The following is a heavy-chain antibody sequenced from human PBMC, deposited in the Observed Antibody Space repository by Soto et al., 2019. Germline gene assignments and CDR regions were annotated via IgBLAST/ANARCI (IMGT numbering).Heavy chain of an antibody. CDR2: IYYSGST. CDR1: GGSITGSY. J-gene: IGHJ4*02. D-gene: IGHD2-15*01. Sequence: PSKTRSLTCTVSGGSITGSYCSWIRQPPGKGLEWIGYIYYSGSTNFNPSLKSRVTMSVDTARNQFSLQLSSVTAADTAVYFCAKYRRTDAEGYTFDYWGQGALVTVS. V-gene: IGHV4-59*01. CDR3: AKYRRTDAEGYTFDY.